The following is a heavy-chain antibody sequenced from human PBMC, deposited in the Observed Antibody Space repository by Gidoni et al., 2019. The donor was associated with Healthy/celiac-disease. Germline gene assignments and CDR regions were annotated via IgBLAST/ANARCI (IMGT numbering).Heavy chain of an antibody. CDR3: ARDRLRYGAFDI. Sequence: QVQLVQSGAEVKKPGASVKVSCKASGGTFSSYAISWGRQAPGQGLEWMGGIITIFGTANYAQKFQGRVTITADKSTSTAYMELSSLRSEDTAVYYCARDRLRYGAFDIWGQGTMVTVSS. CDR1: GGTFSSYA. CDR2: IITIFGTA. V-gene: IGHV1-69*06. J-gene: IGHJ3*02. D-gene: IGHD5-12*01.